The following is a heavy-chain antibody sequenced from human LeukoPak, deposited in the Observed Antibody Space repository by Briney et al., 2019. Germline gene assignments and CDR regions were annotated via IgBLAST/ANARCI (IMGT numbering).Heavy chain of an antibody. D-gene: IGHD3-10*01. Sequence: GASVKVSCKASGGTFSSYAISWVRQAPGQGLEWMGGIIPIFGTANYAQKFQGRVTITADESTSTAYMELSSLRSEDTAVYYCARGFLRGQAYNWFDPWGQGTLVTVSS. CDR3: ARGFLRGQAYNWFDP. CDR1: GGTFSSYA. CDR2: IIPIFGTA. J-gene: IGHJ5*02. V-gene: IGHV1-69*13.